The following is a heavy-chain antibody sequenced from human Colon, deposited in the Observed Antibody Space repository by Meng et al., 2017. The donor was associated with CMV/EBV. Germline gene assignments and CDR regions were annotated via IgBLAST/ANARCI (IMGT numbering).Heavy chain of an antibody. Sequence: GESLKISCVASGFTFSGYEMNWVRQAPGKGLEWVSYISSSDNIIYYADSVKGRFTISRDNARNSLYVQMNSLRAEDTAVYYCARERRGGSGFDYWGQGTLVTVSS. V-gene: IGHV3-48*03. CDR1: GFTFSGYE. CDR3: ARERRGGSGFDY. D-gene: IGHD2-15*01. J-gene: IGHJ4*02. CDR2: ISSSDNII.